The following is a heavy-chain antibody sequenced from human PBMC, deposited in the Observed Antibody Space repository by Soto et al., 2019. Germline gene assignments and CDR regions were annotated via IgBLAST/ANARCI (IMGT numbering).Heavy chain of an antibody. CDR1: GGTFSSYA. D-gene: IGHD1-26*01. V-gene: IGHV1-69*13. Sequence: GASVKVSCKASGGTFSSYAISWVRQAPGQGLEWMGGIIPIFGTANYAQKFQGRVTITADESTSTAYMELSSLRSEDTAVYYCARGLGGSPYYYYGMDVWGQGTTVTVSS. J-gene: IGHJ6*02. CDR3: ARGLGGSPYYYYGMDV. CDR2: IIPIFGTA.